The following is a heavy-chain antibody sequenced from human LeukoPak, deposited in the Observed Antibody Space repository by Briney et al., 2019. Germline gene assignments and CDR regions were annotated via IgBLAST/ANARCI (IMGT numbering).Heavy chain of an antibody. V-gene: IGHV4-34*01. D-gene: IGHD3-22*01. CDR3: ARGPYYDSSGYLIN. CDR1: GGSFSGYY. J-gene: IGHJ3*01. CDR2: INHSGST. Sequence: PSETLSLTCAVYGGSFSGYYWSWIRQPPGKGLEWIGEINHSGSTNYNPSLKSRVTISVDTSKNQFSLKLSSVTAADTAVYYCARGPYYDSSGYLINWGQGTMDTVSS.